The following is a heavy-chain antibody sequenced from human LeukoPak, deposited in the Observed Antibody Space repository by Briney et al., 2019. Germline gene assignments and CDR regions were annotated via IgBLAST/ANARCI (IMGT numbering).Heavy chain of an antibody. CDR2: INPDGSEK. J-gene: IGHJ3*02. CDR1: GITFSNYW. V-gene: IGHV3-7*01. CDR3: ATEKRIGYASDI. D-gene: IGHD2/OR15-2a*01. Sequence: GGSLRLSCAASGITFSNYWMGWVRQAPGKGLEWVANINPDGSEKNYAHSVKGRFTISRDNAKNSLSLQMNSLRAEDTAVYYCATEKRIGYASDIWGQGRMVTVSS.